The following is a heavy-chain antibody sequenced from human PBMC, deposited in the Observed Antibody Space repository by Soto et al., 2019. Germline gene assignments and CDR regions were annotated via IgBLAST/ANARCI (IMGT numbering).Heavy chain of an antibody. CDR2: INAGNGNT. D-gene: IGHD5-12*01. J-gene: IGHJ6*02. CDR1: GYTFTSYA. CDR3: ASEEMATTYYYYYGMDV. Sequence: QVQLVQSGAEEKKPGASVKVSCKASGYTFTSYAMHWVRQAPGQRLEWMGWINAGNGNTKYSQKFQGRVTITRDTSASKAYMELGSLRSEDTAVYYCASEEMATTYYYYYGMDVWGQGTTVTVSS. V-gene: IGHV1-3*05.